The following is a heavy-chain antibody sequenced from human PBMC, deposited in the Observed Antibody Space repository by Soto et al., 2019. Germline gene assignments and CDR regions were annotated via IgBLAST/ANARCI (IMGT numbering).Heavy chain of an antibody. D-gene: IGHD3-16*01. CDR3: GKDGGVTSSSSGVAV. J-gene: IGHJ6*04. V-gene: IGHV3-30*18. CDR1: GFTFGRYG. Sequence: GGSLRLSCAASGFTFGRYGIHWVRQAPGKGLEWVAFISHDGNNEYYADSVKGRFTISRDNSKNALYLQMTSLRAEDTAVYYWGKDGGVTSSSSGVAVGGKGTTATVPS. CDR2: ISHDGNNE.